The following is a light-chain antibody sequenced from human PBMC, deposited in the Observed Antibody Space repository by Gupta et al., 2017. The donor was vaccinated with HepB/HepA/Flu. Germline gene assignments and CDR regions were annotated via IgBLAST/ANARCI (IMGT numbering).Light chain of an antibody. CDR2: LGS. CDR1: QSLLHSNGYNY. J-gene: IGKJ4*01. V-gene: IGKV2-28*01. CDR3: RQYLHNL. Sequence: DIVMTQSPLSLPVTPGEPASISCRSSQSLLHSNGYNYLDWYLQKPGQSQQLMIYLGSNRASGVIDRVSGSGAGTDFTLKSRREEDADVGVYYDRQYLHNLFGRGTKVEIK.